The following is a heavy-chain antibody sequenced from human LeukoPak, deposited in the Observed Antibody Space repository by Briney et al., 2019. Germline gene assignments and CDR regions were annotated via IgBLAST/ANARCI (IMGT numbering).Heavy chain of an antibody. D-gene: IGHD3-9*01. CDR2: IYYSGST. CDR3: ARLLGDNYDILTGVGPMYYFDY. Sequence: SETLSLTCTVSGGSISSYYWSWIRQPPGKGLEWIGYIYYSGSTNYNPSLKSRVTISVDTSKNQFSLKLSSVTAADTAVYYCARLLGDNYDILTGVGPMYYFDYWGQGTLVTVSS. CDR1: GGSISSYY. V-gene: IGHV4-59*08. J-gene: IGHJ4*02.